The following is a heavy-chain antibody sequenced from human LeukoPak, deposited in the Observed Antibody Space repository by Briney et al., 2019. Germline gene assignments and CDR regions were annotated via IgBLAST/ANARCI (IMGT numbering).Heavy chain of an antibody. V-gene: IGHV3-64*01. CDR2: ISSNGGST. J-gene: IGHJ6*03. D-gene: IGHD1-1*01. CDR3: ARDLGTGIKYYYYMDV. CDR1: GFTFSSYA. Sequence: GGSLRLSCAASGFTFSSYAMHWVRQAPGKGLEYVSAISSNGGSTYYANSVKGRFTISRDNSKNTLYLQMGSLRAEDMAVYYCARDLGTGIKYYYYMDVWGKGTTVTVSS.